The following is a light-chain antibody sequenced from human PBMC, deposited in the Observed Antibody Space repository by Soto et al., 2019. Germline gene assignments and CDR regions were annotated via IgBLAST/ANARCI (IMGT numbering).Light chain of an antibody. CDR3: CSYAASNTLV. Sequence: QSALTQPRSVSGSPGQSVTISCTGTSSDVGGYNYVSWYQQHPGKAPKVMIYDVSKRPSGVPDRFSGSKSDNTASLTISGLQAEDEAYYYCCSYAASNTLVFGGGTKLTVL. J-gene: IGLJ2*01. CDR1: SSDVGGYNY. V-gene: IGLV2-11*01. CDR2: DVS.